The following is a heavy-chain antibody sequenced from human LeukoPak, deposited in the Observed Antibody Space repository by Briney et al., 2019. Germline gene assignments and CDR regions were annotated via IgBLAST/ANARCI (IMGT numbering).Heavy chain of an antibody. V-gene: IGHV4-61*01. J-gene: IGHJ3*02. CDR2: IYYSGST. CDR3: ARDSPGGSGYYIDAFDI. D-gene: IGHD3-22*01. Sequence: SETLSLTCTVYGGSVSSGSYYWSWIRQPPGKGLEWIGYIYYSGSTNYNPSLKSRVTISVDTSKNQFSLKLSSVTAADAAVYYCARDSPGGSGYYIDAFDIWGQGTMVTVSS. CDR1: GGSVSSGSYY.